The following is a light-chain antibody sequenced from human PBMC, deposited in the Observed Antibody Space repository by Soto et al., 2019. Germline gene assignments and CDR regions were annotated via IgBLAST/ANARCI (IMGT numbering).Light chain of an antibody. CDR3: QQYNTRT. Sequence: DIKLSLSPSTLSAYVGDRVTMTCRASHSIGSWVAWYQQKPGKAPELLIYDTSSLKSGVPSRFSGSGSGTQCTLTITSLQPDDFATYYCQQYNTRTFCQ. V-gene: IGKV1-5*01. CDR2: DTS. J-gene: IGKJ1*01. CDR1: HSIGSW.